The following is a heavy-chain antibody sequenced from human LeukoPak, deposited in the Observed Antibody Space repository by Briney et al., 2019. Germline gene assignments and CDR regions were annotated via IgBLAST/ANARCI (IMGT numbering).Heavy chain of an antibody. D-gene: IGHD2-2*01. V-gene: IGHV4-38-2*02. CDR3: ATVDIVVVPAAMGYFDY. CDR2: IYHSGST. CDR1: GYSISSGYY. J-gene: IGHJ4*02. Sequence: KPSETLSLTCTVSGYSISSGYYWGWIRPPPGKGLEWTGSIYHSGSTYYNPSLKSRVTISVDTSKNQFSLKLSSVTAADTAVYYCATVDIVVVPAAMGYFDYWGQGTLVTVSS.